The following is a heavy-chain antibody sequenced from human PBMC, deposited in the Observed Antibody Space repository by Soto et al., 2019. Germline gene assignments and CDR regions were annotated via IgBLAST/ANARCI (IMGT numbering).Heavy chain of an antibody. D-gene: IGHD2-21*02. CDR3: AREDDGGDRDYYGLDV. V-gene: IGHV4-30-4*08. Sequence: QVQLQQSGPGLVKPSQTLSLTCTVSGGSISGDYYHWTWIRQSPGKGLEWIGYIPFNGSVLYNPSFKSRPIKSVDTSKNQFAPHLRSVTAADTAVYFCAREDDGGDRDYYGLDVWGQGTTVTVSS. CDR2: IPFNGSV. J-gene: IGHJ6*02. CDR1: GGSISGDYYH.